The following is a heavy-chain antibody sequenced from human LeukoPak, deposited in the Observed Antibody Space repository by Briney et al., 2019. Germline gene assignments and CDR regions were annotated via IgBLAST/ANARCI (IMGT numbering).Heavy chain of an antibody. D-gene: IGHD1-14*01. CDR2: INHSGST. J-gene: IGHJ4*02. CDR3: ARGNEGTVSVRFYYFDY. Sequence: PSETLSLTCAVYGGSFSGYYWSWIRQPPGKGLEWIGEINHSGSTNYNPSLKSRVTISVDTSKNQFSLKLSSVTAADTAVYYCARGNEGTVSVRFYYFDYWGQETLVTVSS. CDR1: GGSFSGYY. V-gene: IGHV4-34*01.